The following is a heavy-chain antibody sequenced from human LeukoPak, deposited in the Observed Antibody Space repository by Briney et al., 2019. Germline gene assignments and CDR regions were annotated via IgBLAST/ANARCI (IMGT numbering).Heavy chain of an antibody. V-gene: IGHV1-46*01. CDR2: INSSGGST. J-gene: IGHJ5*02. CDR1: GYTFTNFY. CDR3: ARDAQIITAAATNWFDP. D-gene: IGHD6-13*01. Sequence: ASVKVSCKASGYTFTNFYMHWVRQAPGQGLEWMGVINSSGGSTGYAQKFQGRVTMTRDMSTSTVYMELSSLRSEDTAVYYCARDAQIITAAATNWFDPWGQGTLVTVSS.